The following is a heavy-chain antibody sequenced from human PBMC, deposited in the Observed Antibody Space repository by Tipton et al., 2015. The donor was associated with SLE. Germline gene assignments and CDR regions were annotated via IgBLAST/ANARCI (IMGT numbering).Heavy chain of an antibody. CDR3: ARAEYSFDY. CDR1: GGSISSSSYY. D-gene: IGHD3-10*01. Sequence: TLSLTCTVSGGSISSSSYYWGWIRQPPGKGLEWIGSIYYSGSTYYNPSLKSRVTISVDTSKNQFSLKLSCVTAADTAVYYCARAEYSFDYWGQGALVTVSS. V-gene: IGHV4-39*07. J-gene: IGHJ4*02. CDR2: IYYSGST.